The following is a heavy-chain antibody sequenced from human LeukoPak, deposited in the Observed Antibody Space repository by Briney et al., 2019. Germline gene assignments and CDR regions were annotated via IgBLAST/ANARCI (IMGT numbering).Heavy chain of an antibody. CDR3: ARDRSRDNWLDP. J-gene: IGHJ5*02. CDR2: INPKNGVA. Sequence: ASVTVSCMASDYTLTAYFVHWVRQAPGQGLEWIGEINPKNGVADFAQNFQGRVTLTRDTSKNTAYMQVNGLKSYDTAIYYCARDRSRDNWLDPWRQGTLVTVSS. V-gene: IGHV1-2*02. CDR1: DYTLTAYF. D-gene: IGHD6-13*01.